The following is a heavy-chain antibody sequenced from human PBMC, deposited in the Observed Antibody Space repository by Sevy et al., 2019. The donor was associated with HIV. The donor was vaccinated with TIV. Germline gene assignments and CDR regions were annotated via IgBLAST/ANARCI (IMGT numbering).Heavy chain of an antibody. D-gene: IGHD6-13*01. V-gene: IGHV3-72*01. CDR1: GFTFSDHY. J-gene: IGHJ4*02. CDR3: ATHAGIAAAGRVFDY. Sequence: GGSLRLSCAASGFTFSDHYMEWVRQAPGKGLERVGRIRNKADSYTTEYAASVKGRFTISRDDSKNSLYLLMNSPKTEDTAVYYCATHAGIAAAGRVFDYWGQGTLVTVSS. CDR2: IRNKADSYTT.